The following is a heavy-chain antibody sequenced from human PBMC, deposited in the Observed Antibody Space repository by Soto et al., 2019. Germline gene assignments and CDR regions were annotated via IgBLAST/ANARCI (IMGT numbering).Heavy chain of an antibody. V-gene: IGHV1-2*02. Sequence: ASVKFSCTASGDTFTANYIHWVRQAPGQGFEWMGWINPKSGGTNYPQKFQGRVTMTRDTSLSTVYMTLTRLTSDDTAVYYCATFVVPASRHTDFDFWGPGTLVTVSS. CDR1: GDTFTANY. CDR3: ATFVVPASRHTDFDF. CDR2: INPKSGGT. J-gene: IGHJ4*02. D-gene: IGHD2-21*02.